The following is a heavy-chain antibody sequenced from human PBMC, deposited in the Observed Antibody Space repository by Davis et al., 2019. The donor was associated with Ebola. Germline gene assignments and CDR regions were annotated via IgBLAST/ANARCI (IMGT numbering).Heavy chain of an antibody. D-gene: IGHD3-10*01. CDR2: ISAYNGNT. J-gene: IGHJ4*02. CDR3: ARAREMVRGVTLIDY. CDR1: GYTFTTYG. V-gene: IGHV1-18*01. Sequence: ASVKVSCKASGYTFTTYGISWVRQAPGQGLEWMGWISAYNGNTNYAQKLQGRVTMTTDTSTSTAYMELRSLRSDDTAVYYCARAREMVRGVTLIDYWGQGTLVTVSS.